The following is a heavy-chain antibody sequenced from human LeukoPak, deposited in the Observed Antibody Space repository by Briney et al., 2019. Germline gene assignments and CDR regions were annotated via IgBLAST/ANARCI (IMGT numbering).Heavy chain of an antibody. CDR3: VRDIAVSNFDF. Sequence: ASVKVSCKASGYTFIDHGISWVRQAPGQGLEWVGWISGHLDKTEYAKKFKGRVTMTKDTSTSTAYMDLRGLRSDDTAVYYCVRDIAVSNFDFWGQGTPVTVSS. CDR1: GYTFIDHG. V-gene: IGHV1-18*01. CDR2: ISGHLDKT. J-gene: IGHJ4*02. D-gene: IGHD6-19*01.